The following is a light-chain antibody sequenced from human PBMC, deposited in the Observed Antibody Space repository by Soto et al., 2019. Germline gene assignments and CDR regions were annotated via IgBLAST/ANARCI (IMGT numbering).Light chain of an antibody. CDR3: SAYTSSSTYV. J-gene: IGLJ1*01. CDR2: EFS. Sequence: QSALTQPACVSVSPGQSITISCTGTSSGVCGYNYVSWYQQHPRKAPKLMIYEFSNRTTGVSNRFSGSKYGNTASLTISGLQAEDEADYYCSAYTSSSTYVFGTGTKVTVL. V-gene: IGLV2-14*01. CDR1: SSGVCGYNY.